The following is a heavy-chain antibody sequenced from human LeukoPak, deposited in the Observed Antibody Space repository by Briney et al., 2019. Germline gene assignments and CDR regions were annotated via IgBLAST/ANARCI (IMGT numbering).Heavy chain of an antibody. V-gene: IGHV3-21*01. D-gene: IGHD3-10*01. J-gene: IGHJ4*02. CDR3: ARDDPYGSGVFDY. CDR1: GFTFSSYS. Sequence: GGSLRLSCAASGFTFSSYSMNWVRQAPGKGLEWVSSISSSSSYIYYADSVKGRFTISRDNAKNSLYLQMNSLRAEDTAVYYCARDDPYGSGVFDYWGQGTLVTVSS. CDR2: ISSSSSYI.